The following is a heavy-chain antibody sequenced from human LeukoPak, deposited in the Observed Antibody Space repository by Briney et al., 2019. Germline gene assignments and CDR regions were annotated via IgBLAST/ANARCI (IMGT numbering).Heavy chain of an antibody. D-gene: IGHD6-6*01. CDR2: INTLTGNP. CDR1: GYTFTSYA. Sequence: ASVNVSCKASGYTFTSYAMNWVRQAPGQGLEWMGWINTLTGNPTYAQGFTGRFVFSLDTSVSTAYLQISSLKADDTAVYYCARDLVEGGDYWGQGTLVTVSS. V-gene: IGHV7-4-1*02. CDR3: ARDLVEGGDY. J-gene: IGHJ4*02.